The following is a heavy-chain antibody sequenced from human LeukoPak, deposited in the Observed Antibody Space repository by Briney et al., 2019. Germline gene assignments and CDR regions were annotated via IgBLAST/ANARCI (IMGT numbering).Heavy chain of an antibody. CDR3: AKARGYSYGYGFDY. CDR2: ISGSGDRT. V-gene: IGHV3-23*01. J-gene: IGHJ4*02. Sequence: GGSLRLSRAASGFTFSSYGMSWVRQAPGKGLEWVSAISGSGDRTYYADSVKGRFTISRDNSKNTLYLQMNSLRAEDTAVYYCAKARGYSYGYGFDYWGQGTLVTVSS. CDR1: GFTFSSYG. D-gene: IGHD5-18*01.